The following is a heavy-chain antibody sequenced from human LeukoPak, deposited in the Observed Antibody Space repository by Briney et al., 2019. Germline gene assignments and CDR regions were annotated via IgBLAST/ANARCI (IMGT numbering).Heavy chain of an antibody. Sequence: PGGSLRLSCAASGFSFSAYGMHWVRQAPGKGLEWVAVISFDGSGKYYADSVKGRFTISRDDSKNTLDLQMNSLRAEDTAVYYCARGFSSSWYRFGYWGQGTLVTVSS. V-gene: IGHV3-30*03. CDR1: GFSFSAYG. D-gene: IGHD6-13*01. CDR2: ISFDGSGK. CDR3: ARGFSSSWYRFGY. J-gene: IGHJ4*02.